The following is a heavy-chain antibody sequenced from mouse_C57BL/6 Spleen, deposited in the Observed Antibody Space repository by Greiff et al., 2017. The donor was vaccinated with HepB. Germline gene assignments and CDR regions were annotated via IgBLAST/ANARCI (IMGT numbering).Heavy chain of an antibody. CDR2: IHPNSGST. Sequence: QVQLQQPGAELVKPGASVKLSCKASGYTFTSYWMHWVKQRPGQGLEWIGMIHPNSGSTNYNEKFTSKATLTVDKSSSTAYMQLSILTSEDSAVYYCASLYYFDYWGQGTTLTVSS. CDR1: GYTFTSYW. J-gene: IGHJ2*01. CDR3: ASLYYFDY. V-gene: IGHV1-64*01.